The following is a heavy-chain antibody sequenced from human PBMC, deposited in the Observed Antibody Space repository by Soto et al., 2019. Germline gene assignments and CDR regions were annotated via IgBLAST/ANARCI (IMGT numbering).Heavy chain of an antibody. D-gene: IGHD2-15*01. V-gene: IGHV4-39*02. CDR2: IYYSGST. CDR1: GGSISSSSYY. CDR3: ARGNIVVVVAATQEYYFDY. Sequence: QLQLQESGPGLVKPSETLSLTCTVSGGSISSSSYYWGWLRQPPGKGLEWIGSIYYSGSTYYNPSLKSRVTISVDTSKNHFSLKLSSVTAADTAVYYCARGNIVVVVAATQEYYFDYWGQGTLVTVSS. J-gene: IGHJ4*02.